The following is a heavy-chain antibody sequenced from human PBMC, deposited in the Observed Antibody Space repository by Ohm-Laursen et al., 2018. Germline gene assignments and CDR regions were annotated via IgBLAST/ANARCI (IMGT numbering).Heavy chain of an antibody. V-gene: IGHV3-33*08. Sequence: SLRLSCTASGFTFSSYGMHWVRQAPGKGLEWVAVIWYDGSNKYHADSVKGRFTISRDNSKNTLYLQMNSLRAEDTAVYYCARGPGIVVVPYGMDVWGQGTTVTVSS. J-gene: IGHJ6*02. CDR1: GFTFSSYG. CDR3: ARGPGIVVVPYGMDV. D-gene: IGHD2-2*01. CDR2: IWYDGSNK.